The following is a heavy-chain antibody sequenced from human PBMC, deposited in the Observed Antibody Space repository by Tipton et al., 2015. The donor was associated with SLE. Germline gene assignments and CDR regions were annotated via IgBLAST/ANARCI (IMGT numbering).Heavy chain of an antibody. Sequence: TLSLTCTVSGGSISSGGYYWSWIRQHPGKGLEWIGYIYYSGSTYYNPSLKSRVTISVDRSKNHFSLKLSSVTAADTAVYYCARVGSSHYYYYYYLDVWGKGTTVTVSS. V-gene: IGHV4-31*03. CDR1: GGSISSGGYY. CDR2: IYYSGST. CDR3: ARVGSSHYYYYYYLDV. D-gene: IGHD6-6*01. J-gene: IGHJ6*03.